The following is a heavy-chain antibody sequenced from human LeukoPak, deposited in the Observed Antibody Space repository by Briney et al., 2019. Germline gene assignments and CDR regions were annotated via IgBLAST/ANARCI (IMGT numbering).Heavy chain of an antibody. D-gene: IGHD5-24*01. CDR2: INSGGSST. CDR1: GFTFSSYW. Sequence: GGSLSLSCAASGFTFSSYWMHWVRQAPGGGLVWVSRINSGGSSTSYADSVKGRFTISRDNAKNRVYLKMNSLRAEDTDVYYCARRDGYLKVWGQGTLVTVSS. CDR3: ARRDGYLKV. V-gene: IGHV3-74*01. J-gene: IGHJ4*02.